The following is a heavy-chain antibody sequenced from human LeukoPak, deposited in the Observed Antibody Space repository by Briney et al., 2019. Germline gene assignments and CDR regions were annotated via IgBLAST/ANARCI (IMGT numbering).Heavy chain of an antibody. Sequence: SETLSLTCTVSGDAISTFYWSWIRQPPGRGLEWFGSIYHSGNTYYNPSLKSRVTISVDKSKNQFSLKLRSVTAADTAVYYCARDPRIAAASYFDFWGQGTLVTVSS. J-gene: IGHJ4*02. CDR2: IYHSGNT. CDR1: GDAISTFY. D-gene: IGHD6-13*01. V-gene: IGHV4-38-2*02. CDR3: ARDPRIAAASYFDF.